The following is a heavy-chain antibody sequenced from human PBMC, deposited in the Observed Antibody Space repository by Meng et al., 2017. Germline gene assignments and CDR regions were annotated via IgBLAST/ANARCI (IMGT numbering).Heavy chain of an antibody. CDR3: ARGQDQYSRGWNAFDI. V-gene: IGHV3-21*01. Sequence: GESLKISCAASGFTFSSYSMNWVRQAPGKGLEWVSSISSSSSYIYYADSVKGRFTISRDNAKNSLYLQMNSLRAEDTAVYYCARGQDQYSRGWNAFDIWGQGTMVTVSS. CDR2: ISSSSSYI. D-gene: IGHD6-19*01. J-gene: IGHJ3*02. CDR1: GFTFSSYS.